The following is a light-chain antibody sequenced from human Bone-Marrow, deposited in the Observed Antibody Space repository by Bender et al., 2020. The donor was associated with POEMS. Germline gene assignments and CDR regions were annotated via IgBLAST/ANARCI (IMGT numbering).Light chain of an antibody. CDR1: SNDFGFYKI. V-gene: IGLV2-14*03. Sequence: QSALTQPASVSGSPGQSITISCTGTSNDFGFYKIVSWYQQHPDKAPKLIIFDVNNRPSGISHRFSGSKSGNTASMTVSGLQTDDEADYYCSSWDDSLSGWVFGGGTKLTVL. CDR3: SSWDDSLSGWV. CDR2: DVN. J-gene: IGLJ3*02.